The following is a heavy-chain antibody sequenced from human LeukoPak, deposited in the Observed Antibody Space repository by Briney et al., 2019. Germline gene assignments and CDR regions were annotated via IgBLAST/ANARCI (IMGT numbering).Heavy chain of an antibody. CDR1: GDSISDFS. CDR2: ISSSGTS. Sequence: KPSETLSLTCTVSGDSISDFSWTWIRQTPGKGLEWIGFISSSGTSHYSPSLESRVTFSLGTSKSQFSLSLKSVTAADTAVYYCARVFRGAVTSNWFDPWGQGILVTVSS. V-gene: IGHV4-59*01. D-gene: IGHD3-3*01. J-gene: IGHJ5*02. CDR3: ARVFRGAVTSNWFDP.